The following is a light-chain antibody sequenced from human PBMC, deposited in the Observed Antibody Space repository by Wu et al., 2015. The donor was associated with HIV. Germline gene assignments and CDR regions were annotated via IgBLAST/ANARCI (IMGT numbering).Light chain of an antibody. CDR3: QQYDNLPVT. J-gene: IGKJ4*01. V-gene: IGKV1-33*01. CDR2: DAS. Sequence: DTQMTQSPSSLSASVRDRVTITCQASHDIANYLSWYQQKPGKAPKLLIYDASNLETGVPSRFSGGGSGTHFTLIINSLQPEDIATYFCQQYDNLPVTLGGGTKVEIK. CDR1: HDIANY.